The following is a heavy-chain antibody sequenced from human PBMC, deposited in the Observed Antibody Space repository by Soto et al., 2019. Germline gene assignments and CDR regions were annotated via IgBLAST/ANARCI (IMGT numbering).Heavy chain of an antibody. J-gene: IGHJ6*02. V-gene: IGHV3-21*01. CDR3: ARDFGEYQLLGSYYYYGMDV. Sequence: EVQLVESGGGLVKPGGSLRLSCAASGFTFSSYSMNWVRQAPGKGLEWVSSISSSSSYIYYADSVKGRFTISRDNAKNSLYLQMNSLRAEDTAVYYCARDFGEYQLLGSYYYYGMDVWGQGTTVTVSS. D-gene: IGHD2-2*01. CDR1: GFTFSSYS. CDR2: ISSSSSYI.